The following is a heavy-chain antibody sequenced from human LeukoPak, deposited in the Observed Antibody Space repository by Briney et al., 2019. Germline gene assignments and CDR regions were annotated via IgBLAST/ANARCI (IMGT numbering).Heavy chain of an antibody. J-gene: IGHJ4*02. Sequence: GASVKVSCKASGYTFTGYYMHWVRQAPGQGLEWMGWINPNSGSTSYAQKFQGRVTMTRDTSTSTVYMELSSLRSEDTAVYYCARSQDIVVDTAFDYWGQGTLVTVSS. CDR3: ARSQDIVVDTAFDY. CDR2: INPNSGST. V-gene: IGHV1-46*01. D-gene: IGHD2-15*01. CDR1: GYTFTGYY.